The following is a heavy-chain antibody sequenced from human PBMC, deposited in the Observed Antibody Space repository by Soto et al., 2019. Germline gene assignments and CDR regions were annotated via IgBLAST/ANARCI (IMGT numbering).Heavy chain of an antibody. V-gene: IGHV3-23*01. CDR3: ARVWGFGSSATGGWFDP. CDR1: GFTFSSYA. D-gene: IGHD2-2*01. CDR2: ISGSGGST. Sequence: HPGGSLRLSCAASGFTFSSYAMSWVRQAPGKGREWVSAISGSGGSTYYADSVKGRFTISRDNAKNSLYLQMNSLRDEDTAVYYCARVWGFGSSATGGWFDPWGQGTLVTVSS. J-gene: IGHJ5*02.